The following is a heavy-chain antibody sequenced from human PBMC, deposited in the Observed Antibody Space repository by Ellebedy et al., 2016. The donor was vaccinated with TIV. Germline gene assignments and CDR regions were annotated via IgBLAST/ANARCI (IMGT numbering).Heavy chain of an antibody. CDR2: ISSNGGST. J-gene: IGHJ6*02. V-gene: IGHV3-64*01. CDR3: ARASNGMDV. CDR1: GFTFSSYA. Sequence: GESLKISCAASGFTFSSYAMHWVRQAPGKGLEYVSAISSNGGSTYYANSVKGRFTISRDNSKNTLYLQMGSLRAEDMAVYYCARASNGMDVWGQGTTVTVSS.